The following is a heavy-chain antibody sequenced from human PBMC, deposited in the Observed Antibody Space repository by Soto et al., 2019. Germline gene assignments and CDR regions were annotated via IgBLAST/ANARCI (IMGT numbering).Heavy chain of an antibody. CDR1: GFTFSSYA. CDR3: AKRSAWQGLVRGDYFDY. V-gene: IGHV3-23*01. Sequence: EVQLLESGGGLVQPGGSLRPSCAASGFTFSSYAMSWVRQAPGKGLEWVSAISGSGGSTYYADSVKGRFTISRDNSKNTLYLQMNSLRAEDTAVYYCAKRSAWQGLVRGDYFDYGGQGTLVTVSS. J-gene: IGHJ4*02. CDR2: ISGSGGST. D-gene: IGHD6-19*01.